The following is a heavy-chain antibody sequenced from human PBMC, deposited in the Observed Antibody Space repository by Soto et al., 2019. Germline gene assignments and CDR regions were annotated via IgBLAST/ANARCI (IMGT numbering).Heavy chain of an antibody. CDR3: ARDERWFGELLSSYYYYGMDV. CDR2: INSDGSST. V-gene: IGHV3-74*01. Sequence: GGSLRLSCAASGFTFSSYWMHWVRQAPGKGLVWVSRINSDGSSTSYADSVKGRFTISRDNAKNTLYLQMISLRAEDTAVYYCARDERWFGELLSSYYYYGMDVWGQGTTVTVS. D-gene: IGHD3-10*01. J-gene: IGHJ6*02. CDR1: GFTFSSYW.